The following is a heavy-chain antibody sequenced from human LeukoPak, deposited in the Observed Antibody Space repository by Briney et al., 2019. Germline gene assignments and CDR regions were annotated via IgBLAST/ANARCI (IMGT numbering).Heavy chain of an antibody. CDR3: ARGNPGPLGYCSSTSCYTYFDY. CDR1: GYTFTSYG. Sequence: ASVKVSCKASGYTFTSYGISWVRQAPGQGLEWMGWISAYNGNTNCAQKLQGRVTMTTDTSTSTAYMELRSLRSDDTAVYYCARGNPGPLGYCSSTSCYTYFDYWGQGTLVTVSS. V-gene: IGHV1-18*01. J-gene: IGHJ4*02. D-gene: IGHD2-2*02. CDR2: ISAYNGNT.